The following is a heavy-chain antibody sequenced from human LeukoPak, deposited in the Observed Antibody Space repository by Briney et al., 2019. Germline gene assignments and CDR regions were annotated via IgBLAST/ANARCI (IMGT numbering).Heavy chain of an antibody. D-gene: IGHD2-8*01. V-gene: IGHV1-18*01. J-gene: IGHJ4*02. CDR2: ISAYNGNT. Sequence: ASVKVSCKASGYTFTSYGISWVRQAPGQGLEWMGWISAYNGNTNYAQKLQGRVTMTTDTSTSTAYMELSSLRSEDTAVYYCAEGYCTNGVCSHFDYWGQGTLVAVSS. CDR3: AEGYCTNGVCSHFDY. CDR1: GYTFTSYG.